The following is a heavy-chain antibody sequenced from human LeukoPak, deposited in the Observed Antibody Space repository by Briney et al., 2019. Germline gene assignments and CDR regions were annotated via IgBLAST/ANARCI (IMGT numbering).Heavy chain of an antibody. Sequence: VASVKVSCKASGYTFTGYYMHWVRQAPGQGLEWMGWINPNSGGTNYAQKFQGRVTMTRDTSISTAYMELSRLRSDDTAVYYCARVGGYSSPDDAFDIWGQGTMVTVSS. CDR2: INPNSGGT. CDR1: GYTFTGYY. V-gene: IGHV1-2*02. D-gene: IGHD6-13*01. J-gene: IGHJ3*02. CDR3: ARVGGYSSPDDAFDI.